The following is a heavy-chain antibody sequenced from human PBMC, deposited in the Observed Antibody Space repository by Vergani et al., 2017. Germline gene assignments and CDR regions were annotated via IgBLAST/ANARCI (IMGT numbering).Heavy chain of an antibody. D-gene: IGHD3-22*01. Sequence: EGQLVESGGGLVKPGGSLRLSCAASGFTFSSYTITWVRQAPGKGLEWVSSISPSTNYIYYADSVKGRFTISRDNSKNMLYLQMNSLRAEDTAVYYCARLSYDTTPYLQGGYDCWGQGTLVSVSS. CDR1: GFTFSSYT. V-gene: IGHV3-21*04. CDR2: ISPSTNYI. CDR3: ARLSYDTTPYLQGGYDC. J-gene: IGHJ4*02.